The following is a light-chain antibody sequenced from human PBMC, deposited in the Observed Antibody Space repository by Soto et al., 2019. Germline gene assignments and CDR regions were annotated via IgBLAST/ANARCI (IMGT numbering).Light chain of an antibody. Sequence: EIVLTQSPATLSLSPGERATLSCRASQRVSSYLAWYQQKPGQAPRLLIYDASNSATGIPARFSGSGSGTDFTLTISSREPEDFAVYYCQQRSNWRPFGQGNKVEIK. CDR3: QQRSNWRP. CDR2: DAS. J-gene: IGKJ1*01. V-gene: IGKV3-11*01. CDR1: QRVSSY.